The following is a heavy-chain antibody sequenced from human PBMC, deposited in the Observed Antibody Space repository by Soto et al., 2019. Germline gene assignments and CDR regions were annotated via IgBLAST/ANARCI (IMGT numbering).Heavy chain of an antibody. CDR1: GGTFGSHT. D-gene: IGHD3-16*01. CDR3: ARSETLTYHNTRGTDLDL. CDR2: IIPVFNAA. Sequence: QVQLVQSGAEVKKPGSSVRVSCKGSGGTFGSHTFTWVRQAPGQGLEWMGAIIPVFNAANYAQRFQDRVTITEDRSATTVYLELSSLTSADTSTYYCARSETLTYHNTRGTDLDLWGQGTLVIVSS. V-gene: IGHV1-69*06. J-gene: IGHJ4*02.